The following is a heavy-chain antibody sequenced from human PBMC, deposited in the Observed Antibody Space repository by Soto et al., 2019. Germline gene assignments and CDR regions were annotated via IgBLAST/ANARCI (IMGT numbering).Heavy chain of an antibody. V-gene: IGHV4-38-2*02. CDR2: IYHSGST. J-gene: IGHJ4*02. D-gene: IGHD3-10*01. CDR3: ARDYGSGSYYDY. CDR1: GYSISSGYY. Sequence: PSETLSLTCAVYGYSISSGYYWGWIRQPPGKGLEWIGSIYHSGSTYYNPSLKSRVTISVDTSKNQFSLKLSSVTAADTAVYYCARDYGSGSYYDYWGQGTLVTVSS.